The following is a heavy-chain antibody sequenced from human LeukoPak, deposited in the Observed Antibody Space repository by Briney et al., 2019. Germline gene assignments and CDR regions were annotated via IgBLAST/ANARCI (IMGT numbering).Heavy chain of an antibody. J-gene: IGHJ4*02. CDR3: ARDTGYDFWSGYYYFPFDY. CDR2: ISAYNGNT. D-gene: IGHD3-3*01. CDR1: GYTFTSYG. Sequence: ASVKVSCKASGYTFTSYGISWVRQAPGQGLERMGWISAYNGNTNYAQKLQGRVTMTTDTSTSTAYMELRSLRSDDTAVHYCARDTGYDFWSGYYYFPFDYWGQGTLVTVSS. V-gene: IGHV1-18*01.